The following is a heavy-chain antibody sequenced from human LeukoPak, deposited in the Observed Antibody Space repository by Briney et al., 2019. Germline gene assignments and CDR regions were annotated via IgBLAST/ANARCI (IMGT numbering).Heavy chain of an antibody. J-gene: IGHJ4*02. V-gene: IGHV4-39*07. CDR1: GGSISSSSYY. CDR2: IYYSGST. D-gene: IGHD3-22*01. Sequence: SETLSLTCTVSGGSISSSSYYWGWIRQPPGKGLEWIGSIYYSGSTYYNPSLKSRVTISVDTSKNQFSLKLSSVTAADTAVYYYARVRRVGSSGYYYYFDYWGQGTLVTVSS. CDR3: ARVRRVGSSGYYYYFDY.